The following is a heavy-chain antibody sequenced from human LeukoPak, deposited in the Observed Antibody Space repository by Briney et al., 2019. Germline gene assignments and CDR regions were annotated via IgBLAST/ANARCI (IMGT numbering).Heavy chain of an antibody. CDR1: GGSISNYY. V-gene: IGHV4-59*01. Sequence: SETLSLTCTVSGGSISNYYWSWIRQPPGKGLEWIGYIFYSGNTNYNPSLKSRVAISVGTSKNQFSLNLSSVTAADTAVYYCARGSSFRGHVDYWGQGTLVTVSS. D-gene: IGHD3-16*01. CDR3: ARGSSFRGHVDY. J-gene: IGHJ4*02. CDR2: IFYSGNT.